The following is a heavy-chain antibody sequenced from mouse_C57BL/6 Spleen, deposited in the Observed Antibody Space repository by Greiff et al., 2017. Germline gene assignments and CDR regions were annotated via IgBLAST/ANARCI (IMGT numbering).Heavy chain of an antibody. J-gene: IGHJ3*01. CDR2: IYPGSGST. D-gene: IGHD2-3*01. CDR1: GYTFTSYW. CDR3: ALYDGYPAWFAY. Sequence: QVQLKQPGAELVKPGASVKMSCKASGYTFTSYWITWVKQRPVQGLEWIGDIYPGSGSTNYNEKFKGKATLTVDTTSSTAYMQLRSLTSEDSAVYYCALYDGYPAWFAYWGQGTLVTVSA. V-gene: IGHV1-55*01.